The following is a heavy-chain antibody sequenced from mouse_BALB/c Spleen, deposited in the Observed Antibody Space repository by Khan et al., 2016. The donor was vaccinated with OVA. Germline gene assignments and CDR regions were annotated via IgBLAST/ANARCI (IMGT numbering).Heavy chain of an antibody. Sequence: QVQLQQSGAELAKPGASVKMSCKASGYTFTSYWMHWVKQRPGQGLEWIGYINPSTGYTESNQRFTDKATLTADKSSSTAYMQLSSLTSEESAVYYCANHGSSSACLTYWGQGTLVTVSA. CDR1: GYTFTSYW. CDR3: ANHGSSSACLTY. V-gene: IGHV1-7*01. CDR2: INPSTGYT. D-gene: IGHD1-1*01. J-gene: IGHJ3*01.